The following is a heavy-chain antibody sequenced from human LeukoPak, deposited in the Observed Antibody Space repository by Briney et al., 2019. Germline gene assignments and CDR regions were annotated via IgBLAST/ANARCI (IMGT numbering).Heavy chain of an antibody. D-gene: IGHD1-1*01. V-gene: IGHV4-34*01. Sequence: SETLSLTCAVYGGSFSTYYWTWIRQSPGKGLEWIGEINHSGSTNYNPSLKSRVTISVDTSKNQFSLKLSSVTAADTAVYYCARGTGTTGTSTDYYYYYMDVWGKGTTVTVSS. CDR3: ARGTGTTGTSTDYYYYYMDV. CDR1: GGSFSTYY. CDR2: INHSGST. J-gene: IGHJ6*03.